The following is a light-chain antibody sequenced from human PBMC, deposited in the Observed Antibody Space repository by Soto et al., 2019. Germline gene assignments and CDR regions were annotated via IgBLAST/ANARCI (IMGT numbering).Light chain of an antibody. CDR3: QQSYSTPPMYT. CDR2: AAS. J-gene: IGKJ2*01. CDR1: QSIRSY. Sequence: DIQMTQSPSSLSASVGDRVTITCRASQSIRSYLNWYQQKPGKAPKLLIYAASSLQSGVPSRFSGCGSGTDFTLTIGSLQPEDFATYYCQQSYSTPPMYTFGQGTKLEIK. V-gene: IGKV1-39*01.